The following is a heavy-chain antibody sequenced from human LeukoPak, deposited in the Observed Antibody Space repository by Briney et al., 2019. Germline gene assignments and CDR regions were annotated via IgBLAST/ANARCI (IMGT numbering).Heavy chain of an antibody. CDR2: IIPIFGTA. CDR3: ATIAAAGASNYYGMDV. D-gene: IGHD6-13*01. Sequence: AASVKVSCTASGGTFSSYAISWVRQVPGQGLEWMGGIIPIFGTANYAQKFQGRVTITADESTSTAYMELSSLRSEDTAVYYCATIAAAGASNYYGMDVWGQGTTVTVSS. CDR1: GGTFSSYA. V-gene: IGHV1-69*13. J-gene: IGHJ6*02.